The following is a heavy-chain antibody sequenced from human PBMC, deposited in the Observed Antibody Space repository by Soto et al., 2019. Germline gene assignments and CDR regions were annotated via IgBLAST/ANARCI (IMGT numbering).Heavy chain of an antibody. V-gene: IGHV3-9*01. J-gene: IGHJ4*02. CDR2: ISWHSGSI. Sequence: EVQLVASGGGLVQPGRSLRLSCAASGFTFDDYAMHWVRQAPGKGLEWVSGISWHSGSIGYADSVKGRFTISRDNAKNSLDPQMHSLRAEDTALYYCAKDRGLVLSFYFDYRGQGTLGSVSS. CDR3: AKDRGLVLSFYFDY. CDR1: GFTFDDYA. D-gene: IGHD6-19*01.